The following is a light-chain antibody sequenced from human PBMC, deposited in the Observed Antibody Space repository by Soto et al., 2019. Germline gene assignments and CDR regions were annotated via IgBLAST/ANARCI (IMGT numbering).Light chain of an antibody. J-gene: IGKJ5*01. CDR2: GAS. Sequence: EIVLTQSPGTLSLSPGERATLSCRASQSVPSGYLAWYQQKPGRAPRLLVYGASTRATGIPDRFTGSGSGTGFTLSISSLEAEDFAVYYCQQYGGSPITFGQGTRLEIK. V-gene: IGKV3-20*01. CDR1: QSVPSGY. CDR3: QQYGGSPIT.